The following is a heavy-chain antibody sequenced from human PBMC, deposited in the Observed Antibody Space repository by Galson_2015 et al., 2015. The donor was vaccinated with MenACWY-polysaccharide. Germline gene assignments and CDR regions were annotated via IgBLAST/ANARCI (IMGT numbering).Heavy chain of an antibody. D-gene: IGHD5-18*01. Sequence: LTCSVSGGSLTAYYWAWIRQPPGKGLEWIGCIYYSGSTKYSPSLNSRVTISVDTSNNQFSLKLSSVTAADTAVYYRARSPGGYSSGGQIDSWGQGSLVTVSS. CDR1: GGSLTAYY. CDR3: ARSPGGYSSGGQIDS. CDR2: IYYSGST. V-gene: IGHV4-59*01. J-gene: IGHJ4*02.